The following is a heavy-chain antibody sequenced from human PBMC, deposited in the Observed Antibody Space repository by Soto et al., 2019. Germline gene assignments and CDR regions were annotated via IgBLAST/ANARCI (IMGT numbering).Heavy chain of an antibody. V-gene: IGHV3-53*04. D-gene: IGHD3-10*01. CDR3: VRGRYGSEIH. CDR1: GFIVSSNY. Sequence: EVRLVESGGGLVQPGGSLRLSCAASGFIVSSNYMTWVRQAPGKGLEWVSLLYSGGATHYAVSVKGRFTISSHSSQNTLFLQMNSLRTEDTATYYCVRGRYGSEIHWGQGTKVTVSS. CDR2: LYSGGAT. J-gene: IGHJ4*02.